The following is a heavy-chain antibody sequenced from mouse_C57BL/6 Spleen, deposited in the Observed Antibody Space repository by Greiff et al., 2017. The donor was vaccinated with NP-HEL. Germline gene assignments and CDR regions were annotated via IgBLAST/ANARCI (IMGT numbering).Heavy chain of an antibody. CDR2: IDPENGDT. Sequence: VQLQQSGAELVRPGASVTLSCTASGFNIKDDYMHWVKQRPEQGLEWIGWIDPENGDTEYASKFQGKATITADTSSNTAYLQLSSLTSEDTAVYYCTRVYYGNSDYAMDYWGQGTSVTVSS. J-gene: IGHJ4*01. D-gene: IGHD2-1*01. V-gene: IGHV14-4*01. CDR3: TRVYYGNSDYAMDY. CDR1: GFNIKDDY.